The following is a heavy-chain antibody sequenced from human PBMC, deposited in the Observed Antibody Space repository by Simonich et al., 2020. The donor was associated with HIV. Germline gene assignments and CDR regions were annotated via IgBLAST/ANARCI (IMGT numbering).Heavy chain of an antibody. CDR1: GFTFSSYW. CDR2: IKSVGSCI. D-gene: IGHD3-22*01. Sequence: EVQLVESGGGLVQPGGSLRLSCAASGFTFSSYWMHWVRQAPGKGLVWVARIKSVGSCISYADSVKGRFTISRDNAKNTLYLQMNSLRVEDTAMYYCAREMIGADAFDIWGQGTMVTVSS. V-gene: IGHV3-74*01. CDR3: AREMIGADAFDI. J-gene: IGHJ3*02.